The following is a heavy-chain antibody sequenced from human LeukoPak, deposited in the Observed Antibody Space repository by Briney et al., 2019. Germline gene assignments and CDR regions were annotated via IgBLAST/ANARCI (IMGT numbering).Heavy chain of an antibody. Sequence: SETLSLTCTVSGGSISSYYWSWIRQPAGKGLEWIGRIYTSGSTNYNPSLKSRVTMSVDMSKNQFSLKLSSVTAADTAVYYCAREGVHYDFWSGYYKDDAFDIWGQGTMVTVSS. J-gene: IGHJ3*02. V-gene: IGHV4-4*07. CDR3: AREGVHYDFWSGYYKDDAFDI. CDR1: GGSISSYY. D-gene: IGHD3-3*01. CDR2: IYTSGST.